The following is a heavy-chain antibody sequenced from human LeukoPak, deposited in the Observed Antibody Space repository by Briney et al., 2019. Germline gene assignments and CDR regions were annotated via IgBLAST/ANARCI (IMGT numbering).Heavy chain of an antibody. D-gene: IGHD6-13*01. CDR1: GYTFTGYY. J-gene: IGHJ4*02. CDR3: ARHSSSWYGFDY. CDR2: INPNSGGT. Sequence: ASVKVSCKASGYTFTGYYMHWVRKAPGQGLEWMGWINPNSGGTNYAQKFQGRVTMTRDTSISTAYMELSRLRSDDTAVYYCARHSSSWYGFDYWGQGTLVTVSS. V-gene: IGHV1-2*02.